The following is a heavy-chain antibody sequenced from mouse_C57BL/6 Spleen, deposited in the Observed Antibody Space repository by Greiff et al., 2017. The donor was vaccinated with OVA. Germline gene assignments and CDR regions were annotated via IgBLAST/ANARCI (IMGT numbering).Heavy chain of an antibody. J-gene: IGHJ3*01. CDR1: GYTFTSYW. CDR3: ARGGTAQIAY. Sequence: VQLQQPGAELVKPGASVKLSCKASGYTFTSYWMHWVKQRPGQGLEWIGMIHPNSGSTNYNEKFKSKATLTVDKSSSTAYMQLSSLTSEDSAVYYCARGGTAQIAYWGQGTLVTVSA. D-gene: IGHD3-2*02. CDR2: IHPNSGST. V-gene: IGHV1-64*01.